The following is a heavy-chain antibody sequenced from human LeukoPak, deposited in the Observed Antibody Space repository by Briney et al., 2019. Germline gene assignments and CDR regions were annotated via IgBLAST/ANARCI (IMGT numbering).Heavy chain of an antibody. J-gene: IGHJ6*04. D-gene: IGHD3-9*01. CDR1: GGTFSSYA. CDR2: IIPIFGTA. V-gene: IGHV1-69*13. CDR3: ARDRAPSIAYDILTVVGMDV. Sequence: ASVKVSCKASGGTFSSYAISWVRQAPGQGLEWMGGIIPIFGTANYAQKFQGRVTITADESTSTAYMGLSSLRSEDTAVYYCARDRAPSIAYDILTVVGMDVWGKGTTVTVSS.